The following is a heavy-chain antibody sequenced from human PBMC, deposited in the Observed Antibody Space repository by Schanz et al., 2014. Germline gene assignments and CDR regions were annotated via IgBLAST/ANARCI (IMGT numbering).Heavy chain of an antibody. CDR2: ISDSGDTA. J-gene: IGHJ4*02. D-gene: IGHD3-10*01. CDR3: ARIGGSVFDY. Sequence: EVQLVESGGGLVQPGGSLRLSCAASGFTFRGYAMSWVRQAPGRGLEWVSIISDSGDTAYYADSVKGRFTISRDNSKSSLYLQMNSLRAEDTAVYYCARIGGSVFDYWAQGTLVTVSS. V-gene: IGHV3-23*04. CDR1: GFTFRGYA.